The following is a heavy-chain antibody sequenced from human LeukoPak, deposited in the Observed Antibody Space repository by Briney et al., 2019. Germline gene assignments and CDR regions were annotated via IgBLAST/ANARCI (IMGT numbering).Heavy chain of an antibody. CDR1: GFTFSSYG. J-gene: IGHJ6*04. CDR3: AREAPRMDV. CDR2: IWYDGSNK. V-gene: IGHV3-33*01. Sequence: PGRSLGLSCAASGFTFSSYGMHWVRQAPGKGLEWVAVIWYDGSNKYYADSVKGRFTISRDNSKNTLYLQMNSLRAEDTAVYYCAREAPRMDVWGKGTTVTVSS.